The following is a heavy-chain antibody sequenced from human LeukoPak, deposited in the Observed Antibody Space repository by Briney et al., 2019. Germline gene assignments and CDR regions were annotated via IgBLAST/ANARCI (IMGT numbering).Heavy chain of an antibody. V-gene: IGHV1-69*05. CDR3: ARSELVTPDFDY. CDR1: GGTFSSYG. D-gene: IGHD3-9*01. J-gene: IGHJ4*02. Sequence: ASVKVSCKAFGGTFSSYGISWVRQAPGQGLEWMGRIIPIFGTAYYAQKFQGRVTITTDESTSTAYMELSSLRTEDTAVYYCARSELVTPDFDYWGQGTLVTVSS. CDR2: IIPIFGTA.